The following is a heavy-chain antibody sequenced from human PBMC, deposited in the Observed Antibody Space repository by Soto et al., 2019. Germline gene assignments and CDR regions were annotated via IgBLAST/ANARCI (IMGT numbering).Heavy chain of an antibody. CDR1: GGTFGSYA. CDR2: IIPITGTA. J-gene: IGHJ6*02. CDR3: ARSQGSSTSLEIYDYYYYGMDV. Sequence: QVQLVQSGAEVKKPGSSVKVSCKASGGTFGSYAISWVRQAPGQGPEWMGGIIPITGTANYAQKFQGRVTITADESTRTASMQLSSLRSEDTAVYYCARSQGSSTSLEIYDYYYYGMDVWGQGTTVTVSS. D-gene: IGHD2-2*01. V-gene: IGHV1-69*01.